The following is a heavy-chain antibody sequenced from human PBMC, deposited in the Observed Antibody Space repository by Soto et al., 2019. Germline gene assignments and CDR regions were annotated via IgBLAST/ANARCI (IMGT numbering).Heavy chain of an antibody. CDR3: ARELRQQLVRAFDY. CDR2: IYYSGST. V-gene: IGHV4-59*01. J-gene: IGHJ4*01. D-gene: IGHD6-13*01. Sequence: SETLSLTCTVSGGSISSYYWSWIRQPPGKGLEWIGYIYYSGSTNYNPSLKSRVTISVDTSKNQFSLKLSSVTAADTAVYYCARELRQQLVRAFDYWGHGTLVTVSS. CDR1: GGSISSYY.